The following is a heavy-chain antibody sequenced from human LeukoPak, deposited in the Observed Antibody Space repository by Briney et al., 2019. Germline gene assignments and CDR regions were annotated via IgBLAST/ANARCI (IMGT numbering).Heavy chain of an antibody. D-gene: IGHD4-23*01. J-gene: IGHJ6*02. CDR3: ARDGLATVVTGSYYYGIDV. CDR2: IWYDGSNK. CDR1: GFTFSSYG. Sequence: GRTLRLSCAASGFTFSSYGMHWVRQAPGKGLEWVAVIWYDGSNKYYADSVKGRFTISRDNSKNTLYLQMNSLRAEDTAVYYCARDGLATVVTGSYYYGIDVWGQGTTVSVSS. V-gene: IGHV3-33*01.